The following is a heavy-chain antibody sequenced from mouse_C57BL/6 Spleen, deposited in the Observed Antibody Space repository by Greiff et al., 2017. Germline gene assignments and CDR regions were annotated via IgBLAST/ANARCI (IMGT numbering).Heavy chain of an antibody. CDR2: ISYDGSN. V-gene: IGHV3-6*01. J-gene: IGHJ3*01. CDR3: APYYDYDEGRFAY. D-gene: IGHD2-4*01. Sequence: EVKLMESGPGLVKPSQSLSLTCSVTGYSITSGYYWNWIRQFPGNKLEWMGYISYDGSNNYNPSLKKRISITRDTSKNQFFLKLNSVTTEDTATYYCAPYYDYDEGRFAYWGQGTLVTVSA. CDR1: GYSITSGYY.